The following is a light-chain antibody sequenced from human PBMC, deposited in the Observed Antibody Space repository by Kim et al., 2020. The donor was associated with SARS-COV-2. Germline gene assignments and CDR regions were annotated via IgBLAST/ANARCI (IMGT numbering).Light chain of an antibody. CDR1: SSNIGSNY. CDR3: AAWDDSLSGWV. CDR2: RNN. Sequence: GQRVTISCSGSSSNIGSNYVYWYQQLPGTAPKLLIYRNNQRPSGVPDRFSGSKSGTSASLAISGLRSEDEADYYCAAWDDSLSGWVFGGGTKLT. J-gene: IGLJ3*02. V-gene: IGLV1-47*01.